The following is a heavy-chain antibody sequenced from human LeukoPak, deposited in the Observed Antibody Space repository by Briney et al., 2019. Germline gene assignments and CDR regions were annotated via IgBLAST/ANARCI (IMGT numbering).Heavy chain of an antibody. D-gene: IGHD3-10*01. J-gene: IGHJ4*02. CDR3: AKTLSYGSGPGEDY. Sequence: GGSLRLSCAVSGFSVRTNFMSWVRQAPGKGLEWVSVIYTGGGTDHADSVKGRFTISRDNSKNTLYLQMNGLRAEDTAVYYCAKTLSYGSGPGEDYWGQGTLVTVSS. CDR2: IYTGGGT. V-gene: IGHV3-53*05. CDR1: GFSVRTNF.